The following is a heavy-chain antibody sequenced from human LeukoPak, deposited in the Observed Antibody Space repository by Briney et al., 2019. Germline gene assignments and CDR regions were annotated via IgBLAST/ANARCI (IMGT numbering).Heavy chain of an antibody. Sequence: SVKVSCKASGGTFSSYAISWVRQAPGQGLEWMGGIIPIFGTANYAQKFQGRVTITTDESTSKAYMELSSLRSEDTAVYYCVGTTVTTVHYMDVWGKGTTVTVSS. CDR1: GGTFSSYA. CDR2: IIPIFGTA. CDR3: VGTTVTTVHYMDV. J-gene: IGHJ6*03. D-gene: IGHD4-17*01. V-gene: IGHV1-69*05.